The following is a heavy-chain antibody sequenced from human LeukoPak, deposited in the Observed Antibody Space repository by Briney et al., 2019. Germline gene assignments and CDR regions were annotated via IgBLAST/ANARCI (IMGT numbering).Heavy chain of an antibody. V-gene: IGHV4-61*08. CDR1: GGSISSGGYY. CDR3: ARGGAFDV. J-gene: IGHJ3*01. Sequence: SETLSLTCTVSGGSISSGGYYWSWIRQHPGKGLEWIGYIYYTGSTNYNPSLKSRVTISVDTSKNQFSLKLRSVTAADTAVYYCARGGAFDVWGQGTMVTVSS. CDR2: IYYTGST.